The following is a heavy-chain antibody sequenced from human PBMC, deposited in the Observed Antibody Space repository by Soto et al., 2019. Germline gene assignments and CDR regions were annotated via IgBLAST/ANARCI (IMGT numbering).Heavy chain of an antibody. J-gene: IGHJ4*02. Sequence: ASVKVSCKASGGTFSSYAISWVRQAPGQGLEWMGGIIPIFGTANYAQKFQGRVTITADESTSTAYMELSSLRSEDTAVYYCARPAAAAGPFDYWGQGTLVTVSS. CDR2: IIPIFGTA. CDR3: ARPAAAAGPFDY. D-gene: IGHD6-13*01. CDR1: GGTFSSYA. V-gene: IGHV1-69*13.